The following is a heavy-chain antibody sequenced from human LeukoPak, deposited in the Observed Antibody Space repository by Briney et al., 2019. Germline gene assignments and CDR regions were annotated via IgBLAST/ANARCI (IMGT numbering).Heavy chain of an antibody. J-gene: IGHJ3*02. Sequence: SQTVSLTCTVSGGSISSSGYFWGWIRQPPGKGLEWIGNFHYTGTTHYNPSLKSRVTISVDTTKNQFSLRLSSVAAADTAVYSCARDYFDGSCFSYGGFDIGGQGTVVTVPS. V-gene: IGHV4-39*07. CDR3: ARDYFDGSCFSYGGFDI. CDR1: GGSISSSGYF. D-gene: IGHD3-22*01. CDR2: FHYTGTT.